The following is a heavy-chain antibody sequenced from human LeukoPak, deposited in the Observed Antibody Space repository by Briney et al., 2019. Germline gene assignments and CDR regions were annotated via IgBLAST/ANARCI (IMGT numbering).Heavy chain of an antibody. V-gene: IGHV1-2*02. Sequence: ASVKVSCKASGYTFTGYYMHWVRQAPGQGPEWMGWINPNSGGTNYAQKFQGRVTMTRNTSISTAYMELSSLRSEDTAVYYCARVRRGGNGYYYYGMDVWGQGTTVTVSS. CDR3: ARVRRGGNGYYYYGMDV. CDR2: INPNSGGT. D-gene: IGHD4-23*01. J-gene: IGHJ6*02. CDR1: GYTFTGYY.